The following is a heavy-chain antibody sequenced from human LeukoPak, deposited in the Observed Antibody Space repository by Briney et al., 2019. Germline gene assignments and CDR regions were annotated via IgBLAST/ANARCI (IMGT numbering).Heavy chain of an antibody. J-gene: IGHJ4*02. CDR1: GLTFRSYA. CDR2: ISGSGTTT. CDR3: AQDRGYHYPFRCFDH. D-gene: IGHD5-18*01. Sequence: GGSLRLSCAASGLTFRSYAMTWVRQAPGKGLEWVSSISGSGTTTYFADSVKGRFTISRDNSKGSLYLQMNSLRDEDTAIYYCAQDRGYHYPFRCFDHWGRGTLVTVSS. V-gene: IGHV3-23*01.